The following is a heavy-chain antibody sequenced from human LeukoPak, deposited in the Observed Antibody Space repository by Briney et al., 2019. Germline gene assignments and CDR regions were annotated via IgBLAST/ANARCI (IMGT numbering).Heavy chain of an antibody. CDR2: IIPIFGTA. Sequence: SVKVSCKASGYTFTSYDISWVRQAPGQGLEWMGGIIPIFGTANYAQKFQGRVTITADKSTSTAYMELSSLRSEDTAVYYCARRTAAWRDYYFDYWGQGTLVTVSS. J-gene: IGHJ4*02. CDR3: ARRTAAWRDYYFDY. D-gene: IGHD6-13*01. V-gene: IGHV1-69*06. CDR1: GYTFTSYD.